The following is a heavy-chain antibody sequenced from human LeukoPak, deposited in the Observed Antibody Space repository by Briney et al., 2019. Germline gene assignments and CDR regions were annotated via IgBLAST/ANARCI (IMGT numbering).Heavy chain of an antibody. D-gene: IGHD5-12*01. Sequence: GGSLRLSCAASEFTFSSHWMKWVRQAPGKGLEWVASIKEDGSDKYYVDSVKGRFSISRDNAKNSLFLQMNSLRTEDTAVYYCARGGHFNFDYWGQGTLVIVSS. CDR3: ARGGHFNFDY. CDR1: EFTFSSHW. V-gene: IGHV3-7*01. CDR2: IKEDGSDK. J-gene: IGHJ4*02.